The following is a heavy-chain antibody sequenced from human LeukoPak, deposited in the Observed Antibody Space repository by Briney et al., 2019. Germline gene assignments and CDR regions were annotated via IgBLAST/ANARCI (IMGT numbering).Heavy chain of an antibody. Sequence: SETLSLTCTVSGGSINSNYWSWIRQPPGKGLEWIGYIYYGGTTDYNPSLKSRVTISVDTSKNQFSLKLRSVTAADTAVYYCAREGNTGSLTHFDYWGQGTLVTVSS. CDR2: IYYGGTT. J-gene: IGHJ4*02. V-gene: IGHV4-59*12. CDR3: AREGNTGSLTHFDY. D-gene: IGHD1-26*01. CDR1: GGSINSNY.